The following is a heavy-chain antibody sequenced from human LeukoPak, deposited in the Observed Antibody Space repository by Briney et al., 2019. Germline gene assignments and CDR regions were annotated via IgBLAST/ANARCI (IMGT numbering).Heavy chain of an antibody. V-gene: IGHV1-18*01. CDR3: ARDGLSPLSGSYYGGTNWFDP. Sequence: ASVKVSCKASGYTFTSYGISWVRQAPGQGLEWMGWISAYNGNTNYAQKLQGRVTMTTDTSTSTAYMELRSLRSDDTAVYYCARDGLSPLSGSYYGGTNWFDPWGQGTLVTVSS. CDR1: GYTFTSYG. D-gene: IGHD3-10*01. J-gene: IGHJ5*02. CDR2: ISAYNGNT.